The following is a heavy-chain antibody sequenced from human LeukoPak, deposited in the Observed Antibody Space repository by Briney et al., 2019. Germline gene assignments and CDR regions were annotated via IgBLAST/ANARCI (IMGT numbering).Heavy chain of an antibody. CDR1: GYTFTDLF. D-gene: IGHD3-22*01. J-gene: IGHJ4*02. CDR2: INPNTGTT. CDR3: AKVQDIEMRVEDF. V-gene: IGHV1-2*02. Sequence: ASVKVSCKASGYTFTDLFMHWVRQAPGQGLEWMGWINPNTGTTNYAQKFQGRVTMTRDTSISTAYMELISLRYHDTAVYYCAKVQDIEMRVEDFWGQGTLVTVSS.